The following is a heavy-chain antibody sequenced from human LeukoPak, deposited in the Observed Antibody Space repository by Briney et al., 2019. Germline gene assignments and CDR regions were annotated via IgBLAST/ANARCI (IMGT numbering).Heavy chain of an antibody. J-gene: IGHJ5*02. CDR2: IKQDGSEK. D-gene: IGHD5-18*01. CDR1: GFTFSSYW. CDR3: ARARGYSYGCWFDP. V-gene: IGHV3-7*01. Sequence: GGSLRLSCAASGFTFSSYWMSWVRQAPGEGLEWVANIKQDGSEKYYVDSVRGRFTISRDNAKNSLYLQMNSLRAEDTAVYYCARARGYSYGCWFDPWGQGTLVTVSS.